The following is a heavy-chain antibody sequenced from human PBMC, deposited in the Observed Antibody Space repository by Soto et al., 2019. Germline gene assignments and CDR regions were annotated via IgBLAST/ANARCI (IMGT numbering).Heavy chain of an antibody. Sequence: SVKVSCKASGFTFTSSAVQWVRQARGQRLEWIGWIVVGSGNTNYAQKFQERVTITRDMSTSTAYMELSSLRSEDTAVYYCAADRILRVVVPAENYYYGMDVWGQGTTVTVSS. D-gene: IGHD2-2*01. J-gene: IGHJ6*02. CDR1: GFTFTSSA. V-gene: IGHV1-58*01. CDR2: IVVGSGNT. CDR3: AADRILRVVVPAENYYYGMDV.